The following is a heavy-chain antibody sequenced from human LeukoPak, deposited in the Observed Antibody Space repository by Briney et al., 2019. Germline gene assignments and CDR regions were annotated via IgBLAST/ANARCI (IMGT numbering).Heavy chain of an antibody. V-gene: IGHV3-9*03. CDR1: GFAFHDYA. Sequence: PGGSLRLSCAASGFAFHDYAMHWVRQVPGPGLEWVSGITWNSGSVLYADSVRGRFTISRDNAKKSLYLQMNSLRPEDMAFYYCAKGLGVASLIVDALDMWGQGTMVTV. CDR3: AKGLGVASLIVDALDM. CDR2: ITWNSGSV. D-gene: IGHD3/OR15-3a*01. J-gene: IGHJ3*02.